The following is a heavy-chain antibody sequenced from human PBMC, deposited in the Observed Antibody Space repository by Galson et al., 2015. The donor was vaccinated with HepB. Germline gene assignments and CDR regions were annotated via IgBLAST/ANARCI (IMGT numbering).Heavy chain of an antibody. CDR3: ARDLDIEATGNFDY. CDR2: INWNGANI. J-gene: IGHJ4*02. D-gene: IGHD5-12*01. Sequence: SLRLSCAATGFTFDDYGMSWVRQVPGKGLEWVSGINWNGANIVYRDSVKGRFTISRDNAKNSLYLQMNSLRVGDTALYFCARDLDIEATGNFDYWGQGTLVTVSS. CDR1: GFTFDDYG. V-gene: IGHV3-20*04.